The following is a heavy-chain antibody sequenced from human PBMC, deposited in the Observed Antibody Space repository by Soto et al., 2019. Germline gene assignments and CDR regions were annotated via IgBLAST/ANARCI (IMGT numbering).Heavy chain of an antibody. D-gene: IGHD4-17*01. Sequence: PGESLKISWETSGFTFTNYWIGWVRQVPGKGLEWMGLIYPADSDTRYNPSFQGQVTISADTSTNTAFLHWSSLSASDSATYFCARTGRSGLRWLDFFDPWGQGTLVTVSS. V-gene: IGHV5-51*01. CDR2: IYPADSDT. J-gene: IGHJ5*02. CDR3: ARTGRSGLRWLDFFDP. CDR1: GFTFTNYW.